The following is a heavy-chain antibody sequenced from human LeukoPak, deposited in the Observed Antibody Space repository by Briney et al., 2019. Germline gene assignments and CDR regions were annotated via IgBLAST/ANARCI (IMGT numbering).Heavy chain of an antibody. CDR1: GYTFTSYA. D-gene: IGHD3-16*01. Sequence: ASVKVSCKASGYTFTSYAMHWMRQAPGQRLEWMGWINAGNGNTKYSQKFQGRVTITRDTSASTAYMELSSLRSEDTAVYYCARGFNGPLGDWFDPWGQGTLVTVSS. CDR2: INAGNGNT. J-gene: IGHJ5*02. V-gene: IGHV1-3*01. CDR3: ARGFNGPLGDWFDP.